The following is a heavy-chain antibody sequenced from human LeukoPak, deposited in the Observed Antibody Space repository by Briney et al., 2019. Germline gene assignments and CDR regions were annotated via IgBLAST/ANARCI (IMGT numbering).Heavy chain of an antibody. CDR3: ARSGWFGWFDP. CDR2: IYHSGST. CDR1: GYFISSGYY. V-gene: IGHV4-38-2*01. Sequence: PSETLSLTCAASGYFISSGYYWGWIRQPPGKGLEWIGSIYHSGSTYYNPSLKSRVTISVDTSKNQFSLKLSSVTAADTAVYYCARSGWFGWFDPWGQGTLVTVSS. J-gene: IGHJ5*02. D-gene: IGHD3-10*01.